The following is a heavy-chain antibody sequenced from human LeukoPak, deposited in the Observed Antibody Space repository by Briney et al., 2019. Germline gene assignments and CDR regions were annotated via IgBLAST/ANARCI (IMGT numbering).Heavy chain of an antibody. CDR1: GGSFSGYY. Sequence: SETLSLTCAVYGGSFSGYYWSWIRQPPGKGLEWIGEINHSGSTNYNPSLKSRVTISVDTSKNQFSLKLSSVTAADTAVYYCARHKRITMVRGNFDYWGQGTLVTVSS. CDR3: ARHKRITMVRGNFDY. CDR2: INHSGST. D-gene: IGHD3-10*01. J-gene: IGHJ4*02. V-gene: IGHV4-34*01.